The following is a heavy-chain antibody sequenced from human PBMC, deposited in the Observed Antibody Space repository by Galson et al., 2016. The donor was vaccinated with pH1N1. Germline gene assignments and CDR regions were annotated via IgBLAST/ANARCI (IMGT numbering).Heavy chain of an antibody. Sequence: SVKVSCKASGYTFTGYYMHWVRQAPGRGLEWMGWINPNSGGRKYAQKFQGRVTMTRDTSISTAYMELSRLRSDDTAVYSCARGSGYSGYDPEYYLDYWGQGTLVTVSS. CDR1: GYTFTGYY. D-gene: IGHD5-12*01. J-gene: IGHJ4*02. CDR2: INPNSGGR. V-gene: IGHV1-2*02. CDR3: ARGSGYSGYDPEYYLDY.